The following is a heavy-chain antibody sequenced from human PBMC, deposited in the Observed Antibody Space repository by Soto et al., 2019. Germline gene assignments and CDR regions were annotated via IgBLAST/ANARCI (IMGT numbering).Heavy chain of an antibody. CDR1: GSSISYNSYY. D-gene: IGHD2-2*01. CDR3: ARLVVVAPVANA. J-gene: IGHJ5*02. V-gene: IGHV4-39*02. Sequence: SGTLSLTCSVSGSSISYNSYYWGWIRQPPGKGLEWVGGIFYTGTTYYSPSLKDRVTISVDTSKNSFSLNLTSVTAADTAVYFCARLVVVAPVANAWGQGTLVTVSS. CDR2: IFYTGTT.